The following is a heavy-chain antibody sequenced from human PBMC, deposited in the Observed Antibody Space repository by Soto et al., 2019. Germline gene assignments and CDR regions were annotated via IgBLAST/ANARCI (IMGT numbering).Heavy chain of an antibody. CDR1: GFTFSSYA. Sequence: EVQLLESGGGLVQPGGSLRLSCVASGFTFSSYAMSWVRQAPGKGLEWVSAISSAGRTYYADSVKGRFTISRDNSKNTLYLQMNGLRAEDTVVHYCGQAESSYASGWYAYWGQGTLVTVSS. CDR3: GQAESSYASGWYAY. J-gene: IGHJ4*02. V-gene: IGHV3-23*01. CDR2: ISSAGRT. D-gene: IGHD6-19*01.